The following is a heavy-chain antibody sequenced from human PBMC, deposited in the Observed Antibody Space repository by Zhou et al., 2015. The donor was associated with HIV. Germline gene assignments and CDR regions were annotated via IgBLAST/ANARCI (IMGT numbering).Heavy chain of an antibody. J-gene: IGHJ4*02. V-gene: IGHV3-33*08. CDR1: GFTFSSYA. CDR2: IWNDGSNK. D-gene: IGHD2-15*01. CDR3: VRDQDPTGHYYFDY. Sequence: QVHLVESGGGVVQPGRSLRLSCAASGFTFSSYAMHWVRQAPGKGLEWVAVIWNDGSNKYYADSVRGRFTISRDNSKNALSLQMNNLRAEDTGVYHCVRDQDPTGHYYFDYWGQGTLVTVSS.